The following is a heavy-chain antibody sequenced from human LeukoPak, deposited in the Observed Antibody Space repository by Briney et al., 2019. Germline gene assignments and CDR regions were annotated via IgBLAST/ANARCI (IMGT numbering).Heavy chain of an antibody. CDR2: IIGSGGST. Sequence: AWGSLRLSCAASGFTHSSYAMSWVRQAPGKGLEWVSAIIGSGGSTYYAVSVKGRFTISGDNSKNTLYLQMNSLRAEDTAVYYCAKEGGSYYYGMDVWGQGRKVTVSS. CDR3: AKEGGSYYYGMDV. D-gene: IGHD1-26*01. CDR1: GFTHSSYA. V-gene: IGHV3-23*01. J-gene: IGHJ6*02.